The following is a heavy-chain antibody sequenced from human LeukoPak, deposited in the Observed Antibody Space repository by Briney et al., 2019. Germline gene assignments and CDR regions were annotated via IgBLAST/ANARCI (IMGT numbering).Heavy chain of an antibody. V-gene: IGHV3-74*01. CDR3: ARGPNSNWSGLDF. J-gene: IGHJ4*02. Sequence: GESLRLSCTASGFSFSGHWMHWARQLPGKGLVWVSRISPTGSTTSYADSVKGRFTVSRDNAKNTLYLQVNNLRAEDTAVYYCARGPNSNWSGLDFWGQGTLLTVSS. CDR1: GFSFSGHW. CDR2: ISPTGSTT. D-gene: IGHD6-6*01.